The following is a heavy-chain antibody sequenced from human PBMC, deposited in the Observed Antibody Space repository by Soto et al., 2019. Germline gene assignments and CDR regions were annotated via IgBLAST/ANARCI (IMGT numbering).Heavy chain of an antibody. CDR2: IYYSGST. J-gene: IGHJ6*03. Sequence: SETLSLTCTVYGGSISTSYRWGWIRQAPGKGLEWIGSIYYSGSTYYNPSLKSRVTISVDTSKNQFSLNLSSVTAADTAVYFCARLQYYYNYYMDVWGKGTTVTVSS. CDR3: ARLQYYYNYYMDV. V-gene: IGHV4-39*01. CDR1: GGSISTSYR.